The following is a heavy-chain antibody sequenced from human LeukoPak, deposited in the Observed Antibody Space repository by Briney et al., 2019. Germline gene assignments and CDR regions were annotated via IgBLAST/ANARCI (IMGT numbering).Heavy chain of an antibody. CDR2: IIPIFGTA. D-gene: IGHD7-27*01. J-gene: IGHJ4*02. Sequence: GSSVKVSCTASGGTFSSYAISWVRQAPGQGLEWMGGIIPIFGTANYAQKFQGRVTITADESTSTAYMELSSLRSEDTAVYYCARFQRGSLTDDYWGQGTLVTVSS. V-gene: IGHV1-69*01. CDR1: GGTFSSYA. CDR3: ARFQRGSLTDDY.